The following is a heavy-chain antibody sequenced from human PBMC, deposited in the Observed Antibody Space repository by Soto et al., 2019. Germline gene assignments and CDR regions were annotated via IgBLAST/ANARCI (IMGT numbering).Heavy chain of an antibody. Sequence: QVQLVQSGAEVKKPGASVKVSCKASGYTFTSYGISWVRQAPGQGLEWMGWIRAYNGKTNYAQKLQGRVTMTTDTSTSTAYMELRSLRSDDTAVYYCARDPYGDYVVHPFDYWGQGTLFTVSS. CDR3: ARDPYGDYVVHPFDY. D-gene: IGHD4-17*01. J-gene: IGHJ4*02. V-gene: IGHV1-18*01. CDR1: GYTFTSYG. CDR2: IRAYNGKT.